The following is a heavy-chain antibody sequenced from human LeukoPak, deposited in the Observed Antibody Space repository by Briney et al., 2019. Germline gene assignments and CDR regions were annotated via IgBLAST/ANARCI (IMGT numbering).Heavy chain of an antibody. D-gene: IGHD1-26*01. CDR3: ASGRVSGSYFYYDYYYMDV. Sequence: SETLSLTCTVSGGSISSSSYYWGWIRQPPGKGLEWIGSIYYSGSTYYNPSLKSRVTISVDTSKNQFSLKLSSVTAADTAVYYCASGRVSGSYFYYDYYYMDVWGKGTTVTISS. V-gene: IGHV4-39*01. CDR2: IYYSGST. J-gene: IGHJ6*03. CDR1: GGSISSSSYY.